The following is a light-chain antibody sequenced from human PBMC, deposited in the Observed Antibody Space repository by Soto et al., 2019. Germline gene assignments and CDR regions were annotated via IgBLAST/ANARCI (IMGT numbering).Light chain of an antibody. CDR2: DAS. CDR1: QSVTSSQ. J-gene: IGKJ4*01. CDR3: QQRSNWPLT. Sequence: EIVLTQSPGTLSLSPGERATLSCRAIQSVTSSQLAWYQQKPGQAPRLLIHDASTRATGIPARFSGSGSSTDFTLTISSLEPEDFAVYFCQQRSNWPLTFGGGTKVDI. V-gene: IGKV3-11*01.